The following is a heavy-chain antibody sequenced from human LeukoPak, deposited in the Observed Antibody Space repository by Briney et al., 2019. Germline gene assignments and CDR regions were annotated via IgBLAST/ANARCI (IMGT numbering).Heavy chain of an antibody. CDR1: GGSFSGYY. V-gene: IGHV4-34*01. CDR3: ARDGGYGDSPYHYYGMDV. J-gene: IGHJ6*02. Sequence: PSETLSLTCAVSGGSFSGYYWSWIRQPPGKGLEWIGEINHSGSTNYNPSLKSRVTISVDTSKNQFSLKLSSVTAADTAVYYCARDGGYGDSPYHYYGMDVWGQGTTVTVSS. D-gene: IGHD4-17*01. CDR2: INHSGST.